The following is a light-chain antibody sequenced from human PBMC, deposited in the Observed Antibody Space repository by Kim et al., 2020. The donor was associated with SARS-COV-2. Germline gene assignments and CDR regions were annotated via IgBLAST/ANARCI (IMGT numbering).Light chain of an antibody. CDR1: HSVNSN. J-gene: IGKJ4*01. CDR2: DAS. Sequence: EIVMTQSPATLSVSPGERATLSCRASHSVNSNLAWYQQKPGQDPRLLIYDASTRATGIPASFSGRGSGTDFTLTISNLQSEDFAVYYCKKYNRWPLAFGGGTKVEIK. V-gene: IGKV3-15*01. CDR3: KKYNRWPLA.